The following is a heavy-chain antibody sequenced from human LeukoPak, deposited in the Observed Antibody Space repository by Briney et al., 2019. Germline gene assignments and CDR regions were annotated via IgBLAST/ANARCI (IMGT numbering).Heavy chain of an antibody. J-gene: IGHJ4*02. Sequence: SETLSLTCTVSGGSISNSAYYWGWIRQPPGKGLEWIAIIYYSGSTYYNPSLKSRVTISVDTSKNQFSLKLSSVIAADTAVYYCARHESYYDNSVDYWGQGTLVTVSS. CDR2: IYYSGST. D-gene: IGHD3-22*01. V-gene: IGHV4-39*01. CDR1: GGSISNSAYY. CDR3: ARHESYYDNSVDY.